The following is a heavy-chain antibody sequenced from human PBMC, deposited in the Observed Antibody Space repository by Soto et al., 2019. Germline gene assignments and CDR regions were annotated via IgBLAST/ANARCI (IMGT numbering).Heavy chain of an antibody. CDR3: ATSRRGYSGYDLRSSMDV. J-gene: IGHJ6*02. D-gene: IGHD5-12*01. CDR2: IDPSDSYT. V-gene: IGHV5-10-1*01. CDR1: GYSFTSYW. Sequence: GESLKISCKGSGYSFTSYWISWVRQMPGKGLEWMGRIDPSDSYTNYSPSFQGHVTISADKSISTAYLQWSSLKASDTAMYYCATSRRGYSGYDLRSSMDVWGQGTTVTVSS.